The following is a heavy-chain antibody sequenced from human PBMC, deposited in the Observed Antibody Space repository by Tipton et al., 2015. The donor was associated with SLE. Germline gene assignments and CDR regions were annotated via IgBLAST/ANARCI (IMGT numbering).Heavy chain of an antibody. Sequence: SLRLSCAASGFTFSSYAMSWVRQAPGKGLEWVSAIRGDGSATFYADSVKGRFTISKDNSKNTLYLQMNSLRAEDTAVYYCAKPPHNYGDYVSWYFDVWGRGTLVTVSS. CDR3: AKPPHNYGDYVSWYFDV. V-gene: IGHV3-23*01. J-gene: IGHJ2*01. D-gene: IGHD4-17*01. CDR2: IRGDGSAT. CDR1: GFTFSSYA.